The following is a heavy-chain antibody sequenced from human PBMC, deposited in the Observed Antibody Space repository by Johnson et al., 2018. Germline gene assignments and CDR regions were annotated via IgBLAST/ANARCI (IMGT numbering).Heavy chain of an antibody. CDR1: GFTFTDYW. J-gene: IGHJ3*02. D-gene: IGHD1-26*01. V-gene: IGHV3-74*01. CDR3: ARAGGNYGRGAFDI. Sequence: VQLQESGGGLVQPGGSLRLSCAASGFTFTDYWIRWVRQAPGKGLVWVSRVNSDGSSATYADSVRGRFTISRDNDKNTLYLQMNSLRAEDTAVYYCARAGGNYGRGAFDIWGQGTMVTVSS. CDR2: VNSDGSSA.